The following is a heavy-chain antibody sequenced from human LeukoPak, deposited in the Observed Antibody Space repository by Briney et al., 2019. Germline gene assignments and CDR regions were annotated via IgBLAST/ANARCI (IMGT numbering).Heavy chain of an antibody. J-gene: IGHJ4*02. CDR1: GFTFSDYY. D-gene: IGHD5-12*01. CDR2: ISGSGGST. Sequence: GGSLRLSCAASGFTFSDYYMSWIRQAPGKGLEWVSAISGSGGSTYYADSVKGRFTISRDNSKNTLYLQMNSLRAEDTAVYYCAKDWYGGYVGRVVVDYWGQGTLVTVSS. V-gene: IGHV3-23*01. CDR3: AKDWYGGYVGRVVVDY.